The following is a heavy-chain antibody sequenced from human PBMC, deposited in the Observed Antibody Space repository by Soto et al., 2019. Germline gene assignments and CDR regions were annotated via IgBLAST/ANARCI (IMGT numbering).Heavy chain of an antibody. Sequence: GGSLRLSCAASGFTFSSYAMSWVRQAPGKGLEWVSAISGSGGSTYYADSVKGRFTISKDNSKNTLYLQMNSLRAEDTAVYYCAKDGASWSGYLYYYYMDVWGKGTTVTVSS. CDR1: GFTFSSYA. CDR3: AKDGASWSGYLYYYYMDV. J-gene: IGHJ6*03. D-gene: IGHD3-3*01. V-gene: IGHV3-23*01. CDR2: ISGSGGST.